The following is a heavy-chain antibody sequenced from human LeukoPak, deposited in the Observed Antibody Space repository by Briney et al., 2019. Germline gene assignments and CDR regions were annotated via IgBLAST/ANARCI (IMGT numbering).Heavy chain of an antibody. D-gene: IGHD3-10*01. CDR2: INTNTGNP. V-gene: IGHV7-4-1*02. J-gene: IGHJ4*02. CDR1: GYTFTSYA. Sequence: ASVKVSCKASGYTFTSYAMNWVRQAPGQGLEWMGWINTNTGNPTYAQGFTGRFVFSLDTSVSTAYLQISSLKAEDTAVYYCARDSAAGWFGETTASDYWGQGTLVTVSS. CDR3: ARDSAAGWFGETTASDY.